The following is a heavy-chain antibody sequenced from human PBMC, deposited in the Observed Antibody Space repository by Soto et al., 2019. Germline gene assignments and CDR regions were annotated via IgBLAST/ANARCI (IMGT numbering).Heavy chain of an antibody. CDR1: GFSLSTSGVG. CDR3: AQSSSCHRSFAY. Sequence: SGPTLVKPTQTLTLTCTFSGFSLSTSGVGVGWIRQPPGKALEWLALIYWDDDKRFSPSLKSRLSITKDTSKNQVVLTMTNMDPVDTATYYCAQSSSCHRSFAYWGLGTLVTVSS. J-gene: IGHJ4*02. CDR2: IYWDDDK. D-gene: IGHD6-13*01. V-gene: IGHV2-5*02.